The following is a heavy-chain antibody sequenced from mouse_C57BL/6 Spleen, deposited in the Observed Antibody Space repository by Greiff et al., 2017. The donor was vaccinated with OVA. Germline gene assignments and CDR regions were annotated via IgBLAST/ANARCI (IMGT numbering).Heavy chain of an antibody. CDR1: GYAFSSSW. CDR3: AANWDSFDY. J-gene: IGHJ2*01. CDR2: IYPGDGDT. D-gene: IGHD4-1*01. Sequence: VQLQQSGPELVKPGASVKISCKASGYAFSSSWMNWVKQRPGKGLEWIGRIYPGDGDTNYNGKFKGKATLTADKSSSTAYMQLSSLTSEDSAVYFCAANWDSFDYWGQGTTLTVSS. V-gene: IGHV1-82*01.